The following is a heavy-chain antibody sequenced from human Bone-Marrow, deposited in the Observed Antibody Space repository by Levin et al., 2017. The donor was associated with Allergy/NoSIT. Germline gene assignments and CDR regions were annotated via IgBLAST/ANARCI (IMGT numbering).Heavy chain of an antibody. J-gene: IGHJ3*02. CDR2: ITGSGDVT. Sequence: GGSLRLSCAASGFTFSSYAMSWVRQAPGKGLEWVSTITGSGDVTYYADSVKGRFTISRDNSKNTLSLQMNSLRAEETALYYCAKEDTAVAGADAFDIWGQGTMVTVSS. CDR3: AKEDTAVAGADAFDI. V-gene: IGHV3-23*01. CDR1: GFTFSSYA. D-gene: IGHD6-19*01.